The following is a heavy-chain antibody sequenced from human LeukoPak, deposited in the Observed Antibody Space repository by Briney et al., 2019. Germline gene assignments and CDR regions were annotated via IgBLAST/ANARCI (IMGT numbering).Heavy chain of an antibody. CDR3: ARGGDGYNVDY. V-gene: IGHV4-34*01. J-gene: IGHJ4*02. CDR1: GGSFSGYY. Sequence: PSETLSLTCAVYGGSFSGYYWSWIRQPPGKGLEWIGEINHSGSTNYNPSLKSRVTISVDTSKNQFSLKLSSVTAADTAVYYCARGGDGYNVDYWGQGTLVTVSS. D-gene: IGHD5-24*01. CDR2: INHSGST.